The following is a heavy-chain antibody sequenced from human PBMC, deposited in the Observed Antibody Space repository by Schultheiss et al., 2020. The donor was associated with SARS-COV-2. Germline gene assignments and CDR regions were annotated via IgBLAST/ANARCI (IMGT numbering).Heavy chain of an antibody. CDR3: AGHSSSSSFRGPP. CDR2: TYYRSKWYN. V-gene: IGHV6-1*01. J-gene: IGHJ4*02. D-gene: IGHD2-2*01. CDR1: GDSVSSNSAA. Sequence: SETLSLTCAISGDSVSSNSAAWNWIRQSPSRGLEWLGRTYYRSKWYNEYAVSVKSRITISPDTSKNQFSLQLNSVTPEDTAVYYCAGHSSSSSFRGPPWGQGTLVTVSS.